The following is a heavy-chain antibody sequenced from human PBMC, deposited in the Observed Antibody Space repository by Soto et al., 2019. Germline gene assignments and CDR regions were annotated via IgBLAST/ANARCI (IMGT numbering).Heavy chain of an antibody. J-gene: IGHJ5*02. Sequence: GSLRLSCEVSGFTFTTYWMHWVRQVPGKGLVWVSRINVDGSTTSYAESVKGRFTISRDDSRKTLYLEMNTLRVDDTGVYYCVRDDSFRDSSAPWGQGTLVTVSS. CDR1: GFTFTTYW. CDR3: VRDDSFRDSSAP. D-gene: IGHD3-22*01. CDR2: INVDGSTT. V-gene: IGHV3-74*01.